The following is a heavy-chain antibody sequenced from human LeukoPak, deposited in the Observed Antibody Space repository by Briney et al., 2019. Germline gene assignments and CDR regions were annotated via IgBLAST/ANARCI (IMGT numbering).Heavy chain of an antibody. D-gene: IGHD6-19*01. CDR3: ARLYSSGEDYYYYYYMDV. CDR2: IYSGGST. CDR1: GFTVSSNY. V-gene: IGHV3-53*01. J-gene: IGHJ6*03. Sequence: GGSLRLSCAASGFTVSSNYMSWVRQAPGKGLEWVSVIYSGGSTYYADSVKGRFTISRDNAKNSLYLQMNSLRAEDTAVYYCARLYSSGEDYYYYYYMDVWGKGTTVTVSS.